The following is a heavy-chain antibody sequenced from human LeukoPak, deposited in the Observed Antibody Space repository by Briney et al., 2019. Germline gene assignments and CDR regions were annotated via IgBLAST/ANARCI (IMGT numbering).Heavy chain of an antibody. J-gene: IGHJ4*02. CDR3: ARESGGRPFDY. CDR1: GYTFPSYF. Sequence: EASVKVSCKASGYTFPSYFMHWVRQAPGQGLEWMGIIDPSGGSTTYAQRFQGRVTMTRDTSTSTVYMELSSLRSEDTAMYYCARESGGRPFDYWGQGTLVTVSS. V-gene: IGHV1-46*01. CDR2: IDPSGGST. D-gene: IGHD2-15*01.